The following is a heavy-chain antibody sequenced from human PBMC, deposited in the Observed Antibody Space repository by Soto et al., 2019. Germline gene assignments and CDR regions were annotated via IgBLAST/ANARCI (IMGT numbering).Heavy chain of an antibody. Sequence: GGSLRLSCAASGFTFSSYAMHWVRQAPGKGLEWVAVISYDGSNKYYADSVKGRFTISRDNSKNTLYLQMNSLRAEDTAVYYCARDVCSTSCYFDYWGQGTLVTVSS. CDR3: ARDVCSTSCYFDY. J-gene: IGHJ4*02. CDR1: GFTFSSYA. CDR2: ISYDGSNK. D-gene: IGHD2-2*01. V-gene: IGHV3-30-3*01.